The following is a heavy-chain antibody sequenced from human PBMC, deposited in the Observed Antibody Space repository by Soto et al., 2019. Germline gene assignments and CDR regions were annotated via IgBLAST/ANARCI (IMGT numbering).Heavy chain of an antibody. D-gene: IGHD3-16*01. J-gene: IGHJ6*02. Sequence: LSLTCTVSGGSVSSGSYYWSWIRQPPGKRLEWIGHVYYSGTTNYNPSLKSRVTISVDTSKNQFSLKLSSATAADTAVYSCARTIDDYGGNYAMDGWGQRTTVTVSS. CDR1: GGSVSSGSYY. CDR2: VYYSGTT. CDR3: ARTIDDYGGNYAMDG. V-gene: IGHV4-61*01.